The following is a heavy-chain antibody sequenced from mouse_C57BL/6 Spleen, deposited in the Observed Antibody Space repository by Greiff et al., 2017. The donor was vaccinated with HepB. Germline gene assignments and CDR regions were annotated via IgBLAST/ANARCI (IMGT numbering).Heavy chain of an antibody. D-gene: IGHD2-3*01. CDR1: GYAFSSSW. V-gene: IGHV1-82*01. J-gene: IGHJ2*01. Sequence: VQLQQSGPELVKPGASVKISCKASGYAFSSSWMNWVKQRPGQGLEWIGRIYPGDGDTNYNGKFKGKATLTADKSSSTAYMQLSSLTSEDSAVYFCAREVIYDGYRYFDYWGQGTTLTVSS. CDR3: AREVIYDGYRYFDY. CDR2: IYPGDGDT.